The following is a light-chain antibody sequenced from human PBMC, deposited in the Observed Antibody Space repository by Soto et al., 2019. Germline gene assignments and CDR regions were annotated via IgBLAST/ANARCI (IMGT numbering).Light chain of an antibody. CDR2: AAS. CDR3: QQSYSTPQIT. V-gene: IGKV1-39*01. J-gene: IGKJ3*01. Sequence: DFQMTQSPSSLSASVGDTVTITCRASQDIGTFLNWYQQKPGKAPKLLIYAASDLLSGVSSRFSGSGSGTDFTLTSSSLQPEDFSYYYCQQSYSTPQITFGPGTKVDMK. CDR1: QDIGTF.